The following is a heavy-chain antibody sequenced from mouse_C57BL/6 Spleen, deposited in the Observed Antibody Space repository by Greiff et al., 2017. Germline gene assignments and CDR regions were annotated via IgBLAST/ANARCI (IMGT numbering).Heavy chain of an antibody. CDR2: ISSGGDYI. J-gene: IGHJ1*03. Sequence: VQLVESGEGLVKPGGSLKLSCAASGFTFSSYAMSWVRQTPEKRLEWVAYISSGGDYIYYADTVKGRFTISRDNARNTLYLQMSSLKSEDTAMYYCTRDYYGSSYGYFDVWGTGTTVTVSS. CDR3: TRDYYGSSYGYFDV. V-gene: IGHV5-9-1*02. D-gene: IGHD1-1*01. CDR1: GFTFSSYA.